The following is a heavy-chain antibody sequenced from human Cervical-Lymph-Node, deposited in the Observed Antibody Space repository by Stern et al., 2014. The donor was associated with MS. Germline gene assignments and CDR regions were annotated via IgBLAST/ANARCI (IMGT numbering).Heavy chain of an antibody. V-gene: IGHV3-53*01. J-gene: IGHJ4*02. CDR1: GFNVNTYY. CDR2: MYSGGST. D-gene: IGHD4-11*01. CDR3: VRGHSQAYDY. Sequence: EVQLVESGGGLIQPGGSLRLSCAASGFNVNTYYMSWVRQAPGKGLEWVATMYSGGSTYAADSVKGRFTIPRDTSRNTLSLQMNNLRAEDMAVYYCVRGHSQAYDYWGQGTLVTVSS.